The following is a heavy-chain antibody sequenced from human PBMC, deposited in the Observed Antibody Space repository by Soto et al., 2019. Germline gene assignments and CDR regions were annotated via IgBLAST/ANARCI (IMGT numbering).Heavy chain of an antibody. J-gene: IGHJ6*03. CDR3: ATYYDFWGGNYPPSTPYYMDV. CDR1: GFTVSSNY. D-gene: IGHD3-3*01. Sequence: EVQLVESGGGLVQPGGSLRLSCAASGFTVSSNYMSWVRQAPGKGLEWVSVIYSGGSTYYADSVKGRLTISRHNSKNTLYLQMNILRAEDTAVYYCATYYDFWGGNYPPSTPYYMDVWGKGTTVTVSS. V-gene: IGHV3-53*04. CDR2: IYSGGST.